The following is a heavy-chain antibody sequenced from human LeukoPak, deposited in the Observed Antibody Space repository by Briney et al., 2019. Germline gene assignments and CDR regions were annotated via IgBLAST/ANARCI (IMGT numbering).Heavy chain of an antibody. CDR1: GYSFTTYW. Sequence: GESLKISCKASGYSFTTYWIGCLRQMPGKGLEWMGIIYPSDSDTRYSPSFQGQVTISADKSISNAYLQWSSLMASDTAIYYCASRGGKSYFHTWGQGTLVTVSS. CDR2: IYPSDSDT. V-gene: IGHV5-51*01. J-gene: IGHJ1*01. CDR3: ASRGGKSYFHT.